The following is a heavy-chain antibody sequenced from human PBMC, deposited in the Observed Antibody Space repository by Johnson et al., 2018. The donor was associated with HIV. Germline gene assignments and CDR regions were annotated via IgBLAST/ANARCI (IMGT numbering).Heavy chain of an antibody. D-gene: IGHD3-22*01. CDR2: IRYDGSNK. CDR1: GFTFSSYG. V-gene: IGHV3-30*02. CDR3: AKDQYYYDSSGYLYDAFDI. Sequence: VQLVESGGGVVQPGRSLRLSCAASGFTFSSYGMSWVRQAPGRGLEWVAFIRYDGSNKYYVDSVKGRFTISRDNSKNTLYLQMNSLRAEDTAVYYCAKDQYYYDSSGYLYDAFDIWGQGTMVTVSS. J-gene: IGHJ3*02.